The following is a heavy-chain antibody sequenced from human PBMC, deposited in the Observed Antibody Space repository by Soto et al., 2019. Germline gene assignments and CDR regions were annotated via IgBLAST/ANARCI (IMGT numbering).Heavy chain of an antibody. Sequence: PWGSLRLSCSASVFTFSSYWMSWFRQAPGKGLEWVANIKQDGSEKYYVDSVKGRFTISRDNAKNSLYLQMNSLRAEDTAVYYCARVGRSRSLDYWGQGTLVTVSS. D-gene: IGHD6-13*01. V-gene: IGHV3-7*03. J-gene: IGHJ4*02. CDR3: ARVGRSRSLDY. CDR1: VFTFSSYW. CDR2: IKQDGSEK.